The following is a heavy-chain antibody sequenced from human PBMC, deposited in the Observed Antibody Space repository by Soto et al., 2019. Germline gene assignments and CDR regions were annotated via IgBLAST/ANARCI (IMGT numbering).Heavy chain of an antibody. Sequence: QVQLVESGGGVVQPGRSLRLSCAASGFTFSSYGMHWVRQAPGKGLEWVAVIWYDGSNKYYADSVKGRFTISRDNSKNTLYLQMNSLRADDTAVYYCARDQYCSGGSCPAYWGQGTLVTVSS. D-gene: IGHD2-15*01. CDR1: GFTFSSYG. CDR3: ARDQYCSGGSCPAY. V-gene: IGHV3-33*01. J-gene: IGHJ4*02. CDR2: IWYDGSNK.